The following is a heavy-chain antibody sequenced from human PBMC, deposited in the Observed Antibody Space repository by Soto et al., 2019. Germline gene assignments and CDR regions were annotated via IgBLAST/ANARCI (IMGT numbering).Heavy chain of an antibody. D-gene: IGHD2-15*01. CDR2: INPDNGNT. V-gene: IGHV1-18*04. CDR1: GYTFTTNG. J-gene: IGHJ4*02. CDR3: ARGYCSDGRCPIDF. Sequence: QVQLVQSGAEVRMPGASVRVSCKTSGYTFTTNGVSWLRQAPRQGLEWMGWINPDNGNTVYAQNLQGRLTVTAETSTNTAYMGLRSLRYDDTAVYYCARGYCSDGRCPIDFWGQGTQVTVST.